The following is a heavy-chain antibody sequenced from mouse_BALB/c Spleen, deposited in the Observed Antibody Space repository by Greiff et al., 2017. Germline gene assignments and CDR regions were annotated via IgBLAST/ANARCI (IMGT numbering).Heavy chain of an antibody. CDR3: ARALYYRYDGASFAY. J-gene: IGHJ3*01. D-gene: IGHD2-14*01. CDR1: GFTFTDYY. CDR2: IRNKANGYTT. Sequence: EVKVVESGGGLVQPGGSLRLSCATSGFTFTDYYMSWVRQPPGKALEWLGFIRNKANGYTTEYSASVKGRFTISRDNSQSIFYLQMNTLRAEDSATYYCARALYYRYDGASFAYWGQGTLVTVSA. V-gene: IGHV7-3*02.